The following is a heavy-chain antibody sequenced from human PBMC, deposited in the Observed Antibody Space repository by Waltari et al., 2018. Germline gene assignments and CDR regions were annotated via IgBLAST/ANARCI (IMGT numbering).Heavy chain of an antibody. V-gene: IGHV6-1*01. Sequence: QVQLQQSGPGLVKPSQTLPLTCPISGASPPSNSPAWNWIRQSPSRGLEWLGRTYYRSKWYNDYAVSVKSRITINPDTSKNQFSLQLNSVTPEDTAVYYCAGSTTQNWGRAFDYCGQGTLVTVSS. CDR1: GASPPSNSPA. J-gene: IGHJ4*02. CDR3: AGSTTQNWGRAFDY. CDR2: TYYRSKWYN. D-gene: IGHD7-27*01.